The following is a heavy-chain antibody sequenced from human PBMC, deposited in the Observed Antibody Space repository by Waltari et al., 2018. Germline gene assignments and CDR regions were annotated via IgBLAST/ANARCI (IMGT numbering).Heavy chain of an antibody. CDR3: AGDISVSSPSL. J-gene: IGHJ1*01. CDR1: GLLFSRFD. V-gene: IGHV3-30*02. Sequence: QVELVASGGGVVQPGGSLSLSCTAPGLLFSRFDMHWVRQAPGMGLEWVSVIRFDGSQKYYSESLKGRFTVSRDNSRDTLYLHMKNLESDDTATYFCAGDISVSSPSLWGRGTLVTVSS. CDR2: IRFDGSQK. D-gene: IGHD3-3*02.